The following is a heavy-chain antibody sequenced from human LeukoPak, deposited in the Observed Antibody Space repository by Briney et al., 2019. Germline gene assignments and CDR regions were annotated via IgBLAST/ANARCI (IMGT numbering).Heavy chain of an antibody. CDR2: ISAYNGNT. J-gene: IGHJ5*02. V-gene: IGHV1-18*01. Sequence: SVKVSCKPSAYTLTSFGIGWVRQAPGHGLEWMGWISAYNGNTNDAQKLQGRVTMTTDTSTSPAYMELRSLRSDDTAVYYCARDRGNIVAQNWFDPGGQGTLVTVSS. D-gene: IGHD5-12*01. CDR3: ARDRGNIVAQNWFDP. CDR1: AYTLTSFG.